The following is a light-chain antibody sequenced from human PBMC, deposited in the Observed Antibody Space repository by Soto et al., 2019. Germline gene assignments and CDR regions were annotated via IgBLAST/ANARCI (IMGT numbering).Light chain of an antibody. CDR1: SSDVGGYAY. CDR3: SSYSISTAYL. V-gene: IGLV2-14*01. Sequence: QSALTQPASVSWSPGQSITISCTGTSSDVGGYAYVSWYQLHPGKAPQLMVFEVSNRPSGVSYRFSGSKSGNTASLTISGLQAEDEADYFCSSYSISTAYLFGTGTKVTVL. CDR2: EVS. J-gene: IGLJ1*01.